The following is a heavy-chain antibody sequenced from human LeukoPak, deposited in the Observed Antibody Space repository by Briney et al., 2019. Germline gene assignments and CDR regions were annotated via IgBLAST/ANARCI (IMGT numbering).Heavy chain of an antibody. Sequence: PGRSLTLSCPASALTFDDYAMHCARHAPRKGLEEVLGISRSSSSIGYADSGKGRFTISRDNAKNSLYLQMISLRAKDTALYYCAKDVGSSSGDYWGQGTLVTVSS. CDR3: AKDVGSSSGDY. J-gene: IGHJ4*02. V-gene: IGHV3-9*01. D-gene: IGHD6-6*01. CDR2: ISRSSSSI. CDR1: ALTFDDYA.